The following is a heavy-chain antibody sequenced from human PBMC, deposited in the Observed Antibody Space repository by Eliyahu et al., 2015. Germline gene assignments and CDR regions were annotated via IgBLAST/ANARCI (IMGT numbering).Heavy chain of an antibody. CDR1: GFSFTNAW. CDR2: IKSKTDGGTT. CDR3: SGYRPTDY. Sequence: EVQLVESGGGLVKPGGSLRHSCXXSGFSFTNAWMSWVRQAPGKGLEWVGRIKSKTDGGTTDYAAPVKGRFTISRDDSKNTLYLQMNSLKTEDTAVYYCSGYRPTDYWGQGTLVIVSS. V-gene: IGHV3-15*01. D-gene: IGHD3-22*01. J-gene: IGHJ4*02.